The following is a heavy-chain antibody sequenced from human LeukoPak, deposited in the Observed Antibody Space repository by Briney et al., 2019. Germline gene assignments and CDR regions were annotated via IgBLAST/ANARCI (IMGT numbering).Heavy chain of an antibody. V-gene: IGHV3-74*01. Sequence: GGSLRLSCAASGFTFSSSWVHWVRQVPGKGLVWVSRINTDGSSTSYAESVKGRFTISRDNAKNTLYLQMNSLRADDTAVYYCASTYYGSGSWVAYYFDYWGQGTLVTVSS. CDR1: GFTFSSSW. CDR3: ASTYYGSGSWVAYYFDY. CDR2: INTDGSST. J-gene: IGHJ4*02. D-gene: IGHD3-10*01.